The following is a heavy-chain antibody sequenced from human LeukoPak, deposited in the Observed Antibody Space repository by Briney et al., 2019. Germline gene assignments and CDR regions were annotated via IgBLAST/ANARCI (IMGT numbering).Heavy chain of an antibody. D-gene: IGHD6-19*01. V-gene: IGHV3-13*01. Sequence: GGSLRLSCAASGFTFSTFDSHWVRQVAGRGLEWVSGISTGGDTYYPDSVKGRFTVSRDTARNSIYLQINIPRPGDTAVYFCARDMYSSGWGQGYYYGMDVWGQGTTVTVSS. CDR1: GFTFSTFD. CDR2: ISTGGDT. J-gene: IGHJ6*02. CDR3: ARDMYSSGWGQGYYYGMDV.